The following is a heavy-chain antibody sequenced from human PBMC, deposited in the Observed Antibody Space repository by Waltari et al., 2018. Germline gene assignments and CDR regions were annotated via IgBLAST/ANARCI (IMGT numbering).Heavy chain of an antibody. J-gene: IGHJ4*02. V-gene: IGHV4-4*02. Sequence: QVQLQESGPAVVKPSETLSLTCAVSGGSISSSNWWSWIRQSPGKGLEWIGGIYGSGGSTEYNPSLKSRVTISKDTSKNQFSLKLSSVTAADTAVYYCARVLTTAFDYWGQGVLVTVSS. CDR1: GGSISSSNW. CDR2: IYGSGGST. CDR3: ARVLTTAFDY. D-gene: IGHD3-9*01.